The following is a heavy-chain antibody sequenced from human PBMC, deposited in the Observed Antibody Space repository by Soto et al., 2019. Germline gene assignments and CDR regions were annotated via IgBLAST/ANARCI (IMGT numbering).Heavy chain of an antibody. D-gene: IGHD3-10*01. CDR2: ISAYNGNT. J-gene: IGHJ5*02. CDR3: ARGGLLLWFGESINWFDP. CDR1: GYTFTSYG. Sequence: ASVKLSCKASGYTFTSYGISWVRQAPGQGLEWMGWISAYNGNTNYAQKLQGRVTMTTDTSTSTAYMELRSLRSDDTAVYYCARGGLLLWFGESINWFDPWGQGTLVTVSS. V-gene: IGHV1-18*01.